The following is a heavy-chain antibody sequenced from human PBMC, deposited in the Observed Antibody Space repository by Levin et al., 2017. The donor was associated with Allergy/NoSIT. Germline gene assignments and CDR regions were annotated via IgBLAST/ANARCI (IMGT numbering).Heavy chain of an antibody. Sequence: LSLTCTVSGGSISSSSYYWGWIRQPPGKGLEWIASVYYSGSSYYNPSLKSRLTISVDTSKNQFSLKLRSVTAADTAVYYCARVDVEKFFYDSSGKPYGMDVWGQGTTVTVSS. CDR1: GGSISSSSYY. D-gene: IGHD3-22*01. V-gene: IGHV4-39*07. J-gene: IGHJ6*02. CDR3: ARVDVEKFFYDSSGKPYGMDV. CDR2: VYYSGSS.